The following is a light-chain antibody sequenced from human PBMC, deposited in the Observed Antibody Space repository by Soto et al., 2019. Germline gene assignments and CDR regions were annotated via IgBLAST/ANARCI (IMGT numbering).Light chain of an antibody. Sequence: QSALTQPPSASGSPGQSVTISCTGTSSDVGGYNYVSWYQQHPGKAPKLMIYEVNTRPSGVPDRFSGSKSGNTASLTVSGRQAEDEAYYYCSSYAGSNNFGVFGTGTKLTVL. CDR3: SSYAGSNNFGV. CDR2: EVN. V-gene: IGLV2-8*01. CDR1: SSDVGGYNY. J-gene: IGLJ1*01.